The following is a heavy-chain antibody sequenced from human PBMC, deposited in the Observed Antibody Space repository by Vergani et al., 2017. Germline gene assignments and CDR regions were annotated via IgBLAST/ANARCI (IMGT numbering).Heavy chain of an antibody. CDR1: GFTFSDYY. J-gene: IGHJ4*02. Sequence: QVQLVESGGVLVKPGGSLRLSCAASGFTFSDYYMSWIRQAPGKGLEWVSYINSSSSYTNYADSVKGRFTISRANAKNSLYLQMNSLRAEDTAVYYCARVGCSSTSCYTSGADYWGQGTLVTVSS. V-gene: IGHV3-11*06. D-gene: IGHD2-2*02. CDR2: INSSSSYT. CDR3: ARVGCSSTSCYTSGADY.